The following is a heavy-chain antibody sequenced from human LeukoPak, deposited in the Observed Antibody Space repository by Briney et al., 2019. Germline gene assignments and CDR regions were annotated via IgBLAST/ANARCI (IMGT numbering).Heavy chain of an antibody. J-gene: IGHJ4*02. CDR1: GYRFTTYW. Sequence: GGSLKISSKGSGYRFTTYWIGWVRPRPGKGVEWMGSINPGNSDTTYSPSLQDQVSISADQSISSAYRQWSRLKSSDTAMYYCARLALSGYYCVHYWGPRGLVTVSS. V-gene: IGHV5-51*01. D-gene: IGHD3-22*01. CDR2: INPGNSDT. CDR3: ARLALSGYYCVHY.